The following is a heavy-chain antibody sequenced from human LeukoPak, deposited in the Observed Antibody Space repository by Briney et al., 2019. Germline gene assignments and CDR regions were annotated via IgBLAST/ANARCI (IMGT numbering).Heavy chain of an antibody. Sequence: SVKVSCKASGGTFSSYTINWVRQATGQELEWMGRIIPNFGIANYAQKFQGRVTITEDKSTSTAYMELSSLRSEDTAVYYCASSTPPLRFLEWLSPGDYYYYMDVWGKGTTVTVSS. D-gene: IGHD3-3*01. J-gene: IGHJ6*03. V-gene: IGHV1-69*02. CDR3: ASSTPPLRFLEWLSPGDYYYYMDV. CDR1: GGTFSSYT. CDR2: IIPNFGIA.